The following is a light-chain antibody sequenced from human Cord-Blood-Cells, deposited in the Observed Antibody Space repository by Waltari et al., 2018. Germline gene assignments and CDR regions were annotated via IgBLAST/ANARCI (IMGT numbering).Light chain of an antibody. CDR3: CSYAGSSTLV. Sequence: QSALTQPASVSGSPGQSITISCTGTSSDVGSYNSVSWYQQHPGKAPKLMIYEGSKRPSGVSNRFSASKSGNTASLTFSGRQAEDEADYYCCSYAGSSTLVFGGGTKLTVL. CDR1: SSDVGSYNS. CDR2: EGS. V-gene: IGLV2-23*01. J-gene: IGLJ3*02.